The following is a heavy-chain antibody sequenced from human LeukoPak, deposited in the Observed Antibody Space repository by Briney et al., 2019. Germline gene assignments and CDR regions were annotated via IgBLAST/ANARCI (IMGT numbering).Heavy chain of an antibody. CDR3: ARPQDGYNAFDC. V-gene: IGHV3-74*01. CDR1: GFTFSSSW. CDR2: INGDGRNR. Sequence: GGSLRLSCAASGFTFSSSWMHWVRQAPGKGLVWVSRINGDGRNRNYADSVKGRFTISRDNAKNALYLQMDSLRAEDAAVYYRARPQDGYNAFDCWGQGTLVTVSS. J-gene: IGHJ4*02. D-gene: IGHD5-24*01.